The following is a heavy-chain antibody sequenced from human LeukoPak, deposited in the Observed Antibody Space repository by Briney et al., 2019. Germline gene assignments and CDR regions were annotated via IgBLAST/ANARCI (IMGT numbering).Heavy chain of an antibody. J-gene: IGHJ4*02. V-gene: IGHV1-2*06. Sequence: EASVKVSCKASGYTFTGYYMHWVRQAPGQGLEWMGRINPNSGGTNYAQKFQGRVTMTRDTSISAAYMELSRLRSDDTAVYYCARYSYGKRIFDYWGQGTLVTVSS. CDR3: ARYSYGKRIFDY. D-gene: IGHD5-18*01. CDR2: INPNSGGT. CDR1: GYTFTGYY.